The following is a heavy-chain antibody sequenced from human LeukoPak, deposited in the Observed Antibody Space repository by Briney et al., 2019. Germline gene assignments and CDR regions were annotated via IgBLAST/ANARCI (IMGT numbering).Heavy chain of an antibody. CDR3: AGDFDI. D-gene: IGHD3-10*01. Sequence: PWETLSLTCTVSGDSISSTDDYWGWIRQPPGKGLEWIGSIYYSGSTYYNPSLKSRVTISVDTSKNQFSLKLSSVTAADTAVYYCAGDFDIWGQGTMVTVSS. CDR2: IYYSGST. V-gene: IGHV4-39*01. CDR1: GDSISSTDDY. J-gene: IGHJ3*02.